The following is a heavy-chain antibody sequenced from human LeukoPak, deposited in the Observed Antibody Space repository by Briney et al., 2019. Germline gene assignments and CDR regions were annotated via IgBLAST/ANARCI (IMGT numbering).Heavy chain of an antibody. CDR2: THYSGTT. V-gene: IGHV4-59*12. CDR3: ARRRYGGDLYH. Sequence: SETLSLTCTVSGGSISGYYWTWIRQFPGKGLECIGSTHYSGTTNYNHSLRSRVTISIDTSTNQFFLELRSVTAADTAIYYCARRRYGGDLYHWGQGTLVSVSS. J-gene: IGHJ5*02. D-gene: IGHD5-18*01. CDR1: GGSISGYY.